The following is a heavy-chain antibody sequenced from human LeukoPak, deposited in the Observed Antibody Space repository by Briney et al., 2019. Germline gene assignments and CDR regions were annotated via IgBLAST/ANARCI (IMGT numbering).Heavy chain of an antibody. CDR2: IYYSGST. CDR1: GGSIISYY. D-gene: IGHD2-15*01. V-gene: IGHV4-59*01. Sequence: SETLSLTCTVSGGSIISYYWSWIRQPPGKGLEWIGYIYYSGSTNYNPSLKSRVTISVDTSKNQFSLKLNSVTAADTAVYYCAREGGERYYFDYWGQGTLVTVSS. CDR3: AREGGERYYFDY. J-gene: IGHJ4*02.